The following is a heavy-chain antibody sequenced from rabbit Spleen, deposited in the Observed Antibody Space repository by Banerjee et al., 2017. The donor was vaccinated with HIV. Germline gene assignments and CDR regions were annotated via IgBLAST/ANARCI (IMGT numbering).Heavy chain of an antibody. D-gene: IGHD8-1*01. CDR2: VYDGSSSST. J-gene: IGHJ6*01. CDR1: GFSFNSGYD. V-gene: IGHV1S40*01. CDR3: ARDTGSSFSSYGMDL. Sequence: QSLEESGGGLVKPGAYLTLTCKASGFSFNSGYDMCWVRQAPGKGLEWIACVYDGSSSSTYSATWAKGRFTISKTSSTTVTLQMTSLTVADTATYFCARDTGSSFSSYGMDLWGQGTLVTVS.